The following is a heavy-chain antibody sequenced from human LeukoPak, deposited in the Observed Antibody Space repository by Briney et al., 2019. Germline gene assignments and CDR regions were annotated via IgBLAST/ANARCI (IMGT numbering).Heavy chain of an antibody. CDR2: IYYSGST. Sequence: SETLSLTCTVSGASMSSYYWSWIRQPPGKGLEWIGYIYYSGSTNYNPSLKSRVTISVDTSKNQFSLKLSSVTAADTAVYYCARDVPYYMDVWGKGTTVTVSS. CDR1: GASMSSYY. V-gene: IGHV4-59*01. J-gene: IGHJ6*03. CDR3: ARDVPYYMDV.